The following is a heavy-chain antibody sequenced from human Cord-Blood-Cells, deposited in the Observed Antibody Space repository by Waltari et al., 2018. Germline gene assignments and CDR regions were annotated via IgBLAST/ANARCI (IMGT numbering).Heavy chain of an antibody. V-gene: IGHV4-34*01. CDR3: ALVGATLHGDY. D-gene: IGHD1-26*01. Sequence: QVQLQQWGAGLLKPSETLSLTCAVYGGSFSGYYWSWIRQPPGKGLEWIGEINHSGSTNYHPSLKSRVTISVDTSKNQFSLKLSSVTATDTAVYYCALVGATLHGDYWGQGTLVTVSS. CDR2: INHSGST. CDR1: GGSFSGYY. J-gene: IGHJ4*02.